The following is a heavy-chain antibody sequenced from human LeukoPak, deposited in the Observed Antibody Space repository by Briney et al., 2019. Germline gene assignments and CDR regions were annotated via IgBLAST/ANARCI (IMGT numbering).Heavy chain of an antibody. V-gene: IGHV3-30*18. CDR1: GFTFSSYG. CDR2: ISYDGSNK. Sequence: GRSLRLSCAASGFTFSSYGMHWVRQAPGKGLEWVAVISYDGSNKYYADSVKGRFTISRDNSKNTLYLQMNSLRAEDTAVYYCAKEFYGDYADAFDTWGQGTMVTVSS. J-gene: IGHJ3*02. CDR3: AKEFYGDYADAFDT. D-gene: IGHD4-17*01.